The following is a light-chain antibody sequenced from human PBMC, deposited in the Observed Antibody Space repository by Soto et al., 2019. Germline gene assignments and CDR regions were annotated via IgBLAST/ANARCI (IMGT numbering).Light chain of an antibody. CDR1: QSVSLS. CDR3: QERTGWPPWT. CDR2: DAS. V-gene: IGKV3-11*01. J-gene: IGKJ1*01. Sequence: EIVLTQSPATLSLSPGGIATLSCSASQSVSLSLAWYQQKPGQAPRLLIYDASKRASGFPARFSGSGSGTDFTLTISSLEPEDFAVYYCQERTGWPPWTFGQGTKVDIK.